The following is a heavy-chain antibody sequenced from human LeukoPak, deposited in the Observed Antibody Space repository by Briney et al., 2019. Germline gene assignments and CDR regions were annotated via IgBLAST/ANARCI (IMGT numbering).Heavy chain of an antibody. V-gene: IGHV3-33*01. J-gene: IGHJ4*02. CDR2: IWYDGSNK. Sequence: GGSLRLSCAASGFTFSSYGMHWVRQAPGKGLEWVAVIWYDGSNKYYADSVKGRFTITRDNSKNTLYLQMNGLRVEDTALYYCARDLPYYFDYWGQGTLVTVSS. CDR3: ARDLPYYFDY. CDR1: GFTFSSYG.